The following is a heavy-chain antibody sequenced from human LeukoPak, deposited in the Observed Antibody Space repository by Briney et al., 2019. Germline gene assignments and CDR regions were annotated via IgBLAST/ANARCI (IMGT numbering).Heavy chain of an antibody. CDR2: IRSEANSYAT. J-gene: IGHJ6*03. D-gene: IGHD2/OR15-2a*01. Sequence: GGSLRLSCAASGFTFSGSAMHWVRQASGKGLEWGGRIRSEANSYATAYAASVKGRFTISRDDSKNTAYLQMNSLKTEDTAVYYCTSPPAFQTRSSYYYYYMDVWGKGTTVTVSS. CDR1: GFTFSGSA. CDR3: TSPPAFQTRSSYYYYYMDV. V-gene: IGHV3-73*01.